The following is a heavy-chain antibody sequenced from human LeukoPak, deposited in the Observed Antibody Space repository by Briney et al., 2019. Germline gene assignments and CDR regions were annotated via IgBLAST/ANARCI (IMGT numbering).Heavy chain of an antibody. J-gene: IGHJ5*02. Sequence: SETLSLTCSVSGGSNSGYYWSWIPQPPRKGLEGIAYIYSSWSTKCNPSLKGRPTIAIDTSKNQFSLKLSSVTAADTGVYYCVRTIIADLWSGTKFDPWGQGTLVTVSS. CDR1: GGSNSGYY. CDR2: IYSSWST. V-gene: IGHV4-59*01. CDR3: VRTIIADLWSGTKFDP. D-gene: IGHD3-3*01.